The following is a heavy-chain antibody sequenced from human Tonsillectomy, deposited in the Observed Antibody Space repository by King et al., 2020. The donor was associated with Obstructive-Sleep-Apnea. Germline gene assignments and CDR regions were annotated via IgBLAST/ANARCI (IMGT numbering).Heavy chain of an antibody. D-gene: IGHD3-16*02. V-gene: IGHV3-7*01. Sequence: VQLVESGGGLVQSGGSLRLSCAASGVTFSDYWMTWVRKAPGKGLEWVANIKQDGSEKYYVDSVKGRFTISRDNADNSLSLQMDSLRAEDTAVYYCAKGSYRHDYWGQGTLVTVSS. CDR2: IKQDGSEK. CDR1: GVTFSDYW. J-gene: IGHJ4*02. CDR3: AKGSYRHDY.